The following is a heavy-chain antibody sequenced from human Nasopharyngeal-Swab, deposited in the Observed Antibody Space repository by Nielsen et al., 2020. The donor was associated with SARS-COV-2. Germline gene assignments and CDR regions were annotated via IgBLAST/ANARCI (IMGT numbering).Heavy chain of an antibody. V-gene: IGHV1-2*06. D-gene: IGHD2-8*01. J-gene: IGHJ4*02. CDR3: ASPPCDDDVCYSRAAFGS. CDR1: RYTFTGYF. Sequence: ASVKVSCKPSRYTFTGYFIHWVRQAPGQGLEWMGRISPNSGGTNNAQKFQGRVTMTWDTSINTAYMALSRLGSDDTAVYYCASPPCDDDVCYSRAAFGSWGPGTLVTVSS. CDR2: ISPNSGGT.